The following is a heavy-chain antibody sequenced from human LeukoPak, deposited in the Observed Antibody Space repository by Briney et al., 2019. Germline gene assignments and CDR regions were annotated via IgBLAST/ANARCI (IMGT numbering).Heavy chain of an antibody. CDR2: IYYSGST. Sequence: SETLSLTCTVSGGSISTYYWSWIRQPPGKGLEWIAYIYYSGSTNYNPSLESRVTISVHTSNNQFSLKLSSVTAADTAVYYCARAPYIVVTDRGAWFDPWGQGTLVTVSS. CDR1: GGSISTYY. V-gene: IGHV4-59*01. CDR3: ARAPYIVVTDRGAWFDP. D-gene: IGHD2-21*01. J-gene: IGHJ5*02.